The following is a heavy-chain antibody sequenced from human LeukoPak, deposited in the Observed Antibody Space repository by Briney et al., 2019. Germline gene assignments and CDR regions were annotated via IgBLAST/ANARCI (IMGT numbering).Heavy chain of an antibody. V-gene: IGHV4-30-4*01. CDR2: IYYSGT. CDR1: GVSISSGYYY. CDR3: ARGTWSSSIDY. J-gene: IGHJ4*02. D-gene: IGHD6-6*01. Sequence: SQTLSLTCTVSGVSISSGYYYWSWIRQPPGKGLEYIGYIYYSGTYYNPSLKSRVTISVDTSKNQFSLKLSSVTAADTAVYYCARGTWSSSIDYWGQGTLVTVSS.